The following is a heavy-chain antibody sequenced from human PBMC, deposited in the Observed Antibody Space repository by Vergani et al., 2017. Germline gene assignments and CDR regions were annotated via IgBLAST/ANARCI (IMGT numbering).Heavy chain of an antibody. D-gene: IGHD5-18*01. CDR3: AKPCFAGYSYGPFDY. V-gene: IGHV3-23*01. J-gene: IGHJ4*02. Sequence: EVQLLESGGGLVQPGGSLRLSCAASGFTFSSYAMSWVRQAPGKGLEWVSAISGSGGSTYYAASVKGRVTISGDNSKNTLYLQMNSLRAEDTAVYYCAKPCFAGYSYGPFDYWGQGTLVTVSS. CDR2: ISGSGGST. CDR1: GFTFSSYA.